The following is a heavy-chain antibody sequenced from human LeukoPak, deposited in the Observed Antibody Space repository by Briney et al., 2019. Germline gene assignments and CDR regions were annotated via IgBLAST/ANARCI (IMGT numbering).Heavy chain of an antibody. CDR3: AGAGFDY. J-gene: IGHJ4*02. CDR1: GFTLSGHE. Sequence: GGSLRDSRAASGFTLSGHELNWVRQAPGKGLEWVSSISSSGGTKYYADSVKGRFTISRDNAKNSLNLQMNSLRVEDTAVYYCAGAGFDYWGQGTLVTVSS. V-gene: IGHV3-48*03. CDR2: ISSSGGTK.